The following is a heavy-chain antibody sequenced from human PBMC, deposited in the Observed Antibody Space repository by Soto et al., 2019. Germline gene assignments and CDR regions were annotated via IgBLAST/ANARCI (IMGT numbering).Heavy chain of an antibody. CDR1: GFSVSSNY. V-gene: IGHV3-66*01. Sequence: GGSLRLSCAASGFSVSSNYMSWVRQALGKGLEWGSVIYSGGSTYYADSVKGRFTISRDNSKNTLYLQMNSLRAEDTAVYYCARLYSGSYYYLDYWGQGT. CDR3: ARLYSGSYYYLDY. J-gene: IGHJ4*02. CDR2: IYSGGST. D-gene: IGHD1-26*01.